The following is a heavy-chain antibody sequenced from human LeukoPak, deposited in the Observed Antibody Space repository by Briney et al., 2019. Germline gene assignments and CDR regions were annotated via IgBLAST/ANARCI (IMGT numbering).Heavy chain of an antibody. CDR2: ISYDGSNK. CDR1: GFTFSSYG. Sequence: PGRSLRLFCAASGFTFSSYGMHWVRQAPGKGLEWVAVISYDGSNKYYADSVKGRFTISRDNSKNTLYLQMNSLRAEDTAVYYCAKDSEAVAYGYFDYWGQGTLVTVSS. CDR3: AKDSEAVAYGYFDY. D-gene: IGHD6-19*01. J-gene: IGHJ4*02. V-gene: IGHV3-30*18.